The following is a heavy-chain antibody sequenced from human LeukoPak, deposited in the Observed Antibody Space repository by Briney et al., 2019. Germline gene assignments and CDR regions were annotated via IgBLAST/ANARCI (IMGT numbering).Heavy chain of an antibody. CDR2: ISAYNGNT. J-gene: IGHJ3*02. V-gene: IGHV1-18*01. Sequence: ASVKVSCKASGYTFTSYGISWVRQAPGQGLEGMGWISAYNGNTNYAQKLQGRVTMTTDTSTSTAYMELRSLRSDDTAVYYCARAATINDFYYDGSGYYLDAYDIWGQGTLVTVSS. CDR3: ARAATINDFYYDGSGYYLDAYDI. CDR1: GYTFTSYG. D-gene: IGHD3-22*01.